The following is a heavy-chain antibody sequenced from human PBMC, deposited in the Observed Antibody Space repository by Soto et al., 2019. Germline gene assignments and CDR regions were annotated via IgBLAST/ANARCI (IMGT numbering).Heavy chain of an antibody. CDR2: ISSSSSYI. Sequence: GGSLRLSCAASGFTFSSYSMNWVRQAPGKGLEWVSSISSSSSYIYYADSVKGRFTISRDNAKNSLYLQMNSLRAEDTAVYYCAREEWDVLMVLNAFDIWGQGTMVTVSS. V-gene: IGHV3-21*01. J-gene: IGHJ3*02. D-gene: IGHD2-8*01. CDR1: GFTFSSYS. CDR3: AREEWDVLMVLNAFDI.